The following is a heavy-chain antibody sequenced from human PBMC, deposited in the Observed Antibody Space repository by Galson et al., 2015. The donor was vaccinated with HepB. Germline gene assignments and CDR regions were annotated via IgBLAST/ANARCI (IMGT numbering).Heavy chain of an antibody. CDR2: ISSSGSAI. Sequence: SLRLSCAASGFTFISYSMNWVRQAPGKGLEWVSYISSSGSAIYYADSVKGRFTISRDNAKNSLYLQMNSLRAEDTAVYYCARGTYGDYSFDYWGQGTLVTVSS. D-gene: IGHD4-17*01. J-gene: IGHJ4*02. V-gene: IGHV3-48*04. CDR3: ARGTYGDYSFDY. CDR1: GFTFISYS.